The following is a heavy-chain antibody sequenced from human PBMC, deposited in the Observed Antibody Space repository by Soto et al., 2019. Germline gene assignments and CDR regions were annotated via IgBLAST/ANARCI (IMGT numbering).Heavy chain of an antibody. CDR2: ISSSSSYI. J-gene: IGHJ6*02. V-gene: IGHV3-21*01. Sequence: GGSLRLSCAASGFTFSSYSMNWVRQAPGKGLEWVSSISSSSSYIYYADSVKGRFTISRDNAKNSLYLQMNSLRAEDTAVCYCARGLRVYYYGMDVWGQGTTVTASS. CDR1: GFTFSSYS. CDR3: ARGLRVYYYGMDV.